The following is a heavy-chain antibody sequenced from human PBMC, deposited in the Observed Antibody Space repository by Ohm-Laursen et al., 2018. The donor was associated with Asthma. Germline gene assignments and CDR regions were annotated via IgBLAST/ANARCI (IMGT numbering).Heavy chain of an antibody. CDR3: ARGNLEGLQ. Sequence: SLRLSCTASGYTFSRYSIHWVRQVPGKGLEWVASISTASTFIYYADSVRGRFTTSRDDAKNTLYLQMNSLRADDTAVYYCARGNLEGLQWGQGTLVTVSS. CDR2: ISTASTFI. D-gene: IGHD5-24*01. CDR1: GYTFSRYS. V-gene: IGHV3-21*01. J-gene: IGHJ4*02.